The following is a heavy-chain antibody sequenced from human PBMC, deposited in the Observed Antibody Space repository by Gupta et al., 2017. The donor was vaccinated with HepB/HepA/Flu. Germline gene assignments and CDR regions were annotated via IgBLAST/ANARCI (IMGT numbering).Heavy chain of an antibody. J-gene: IGHJ4*02. CDR2: IFYSGHT. D-gene: IGHD5-18*01. Sequence: QLQLQESGPRLVKPSETLSLTCPVSGGSINTNFYYWGWIRQPPGKGLEWIATIFYSGHTYSNSSLKSRVTISMDTSENQFSLRLSSVTAADTAVYYCVKYRYDGPLGWGQGILVAVSS. CDR1: GGSINTNFYY. V-gene: IGHV4-39*01. CDR3: VKYRYDGPLG.